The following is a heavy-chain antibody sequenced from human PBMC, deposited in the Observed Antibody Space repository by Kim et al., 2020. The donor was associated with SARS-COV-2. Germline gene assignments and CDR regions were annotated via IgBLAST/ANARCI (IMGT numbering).Heavy chain of an antibody. CDR3: ARSPPGGRFGFFDQ. Sequence: ASVKVSCKSSGYTFTSYYMHWVRQAPGQGLEWMGIINPSGGSTTYTPKFQGRVTMTRDTSTNTVYMELSSLRYEDTAVYSCARSPPGGRFGFFDQWGQGTLVTVSS. CDR1: GYTFTSYY. V-gene: IGHV1-46*01. J-gene: IGHJ4*02. CDR2: INPSGGST. D-gene: IGHD3-16*01.